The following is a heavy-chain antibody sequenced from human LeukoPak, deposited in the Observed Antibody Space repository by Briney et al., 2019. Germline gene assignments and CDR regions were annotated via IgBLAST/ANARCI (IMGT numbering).Heavy chain of an antibody. V-gene: IGHV4-34*01. D-gene: IGHD5-18*01. CDR2: INHSGST. CDR3: ARARPGYSYGWSYYYYYMDV. J-gene: IGHJ6*03. Sequence: PSETLSLTCAVHGGSFSGYYWSWIRQPPGKGLEWNGEINHSGSTNYNPSLKSRVTISVDTSKNQFSLKLSSVTAADTAVYYCARARPGYSYGWSYYYYYMDVWGKRTTVTVSS. CDR1: GGSFSGYY.